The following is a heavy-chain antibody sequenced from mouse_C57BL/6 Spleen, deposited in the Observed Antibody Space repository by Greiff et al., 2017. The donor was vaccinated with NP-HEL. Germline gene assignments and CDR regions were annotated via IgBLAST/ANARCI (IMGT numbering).Heavy chain of an antibody. D-gene: IGHD2-14*01. CDR2: IDPENGDT. Sequence: VQLKQSGAELVRPGASVKLSCTASGFNIKDDYMHWVKQRPEQGLEWIGWIDPENGDTEYASKFQGKATITADTSSNTAYLQLSSLTSEDTAVYYCTTGGTKGAYWGQGTLVTVSA. CDR3: TTGGTKGAY. CDR1: GFNIKDDY. J-gene: IGHJ3*01. V-gene: IGHV14-4*01.